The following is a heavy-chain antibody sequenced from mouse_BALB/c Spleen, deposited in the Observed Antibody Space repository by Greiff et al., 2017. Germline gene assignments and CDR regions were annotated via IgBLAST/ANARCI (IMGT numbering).Heavy chain of an antibody. CDR1: GYSFTSYW. Sequence: QVQLQQSGPQLVRPGASVKISCTASGYSFTSYWMHWVKQRPGQGLEWIGMIDPSDSETRLNQKFKDKATLTVDKSSSTAYMQLSSPTSEDSAVYYCRSGGSDGYYVDWGQGTTLTVSS. CDR3: RSGGSDGYYVD. J-gene: IGHJ2*01. D-gene: IGHD2-3*01. V-gene: IGHV1S127*01. CDR2: IDPSDSET.